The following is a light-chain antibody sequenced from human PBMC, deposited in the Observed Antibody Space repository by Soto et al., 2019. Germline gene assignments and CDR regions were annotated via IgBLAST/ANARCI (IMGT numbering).Light chain of an antibody. CDR3: QQSYSSPWT. J-gene: IGKJ1*01. V-gene: IGKV1-39*01. CDR2: AAS. Sequence: DIQLTQSPSSLSASVRDRVTISCRASQSIASYLNWYQQKPGKAPKLLIYAASTLQSGVPSRFSGSGSGTEFTLTLSSLQPEDFATYYCQQSYSSPWTFGQGTMVDIK. CDR1: QSIASY.